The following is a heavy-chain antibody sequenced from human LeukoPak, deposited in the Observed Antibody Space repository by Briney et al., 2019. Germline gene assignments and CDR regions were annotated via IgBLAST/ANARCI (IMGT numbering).Heavy chain of an antibody. CDR1: GYSFTSYW. V-gene: IGHV5-51*01. D-gene: IGHD1-1*01. J-gene: IGHJ4*02. CDR3: ARRRTGSSLDFDY. Sequence: GESLRISCKGSGYSFTSYWISWVRQMPGRGLEWMGIIFPGDSDTRYSPSFQGQVTISADKSINTAYLQWSSLKASDTAMYYCARRRTGSSLDFDYWGQGTLVTVSS. CDR2: IFPGDSDT.